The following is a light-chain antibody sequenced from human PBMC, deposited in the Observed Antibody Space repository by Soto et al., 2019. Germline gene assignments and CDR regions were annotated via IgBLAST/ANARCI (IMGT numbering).Light chain of an antibody. CDR2: AAS. J-gene: IGKJ4*01. V-gene: IGKV1-27*01. Sequence: DIQMTQSPSSLSASVGDRVTITCRASQGISNYLAWYQQKPGKVPTLLIYAASTLQSGVPSRFSGSRSGMDFTLTVSGMQPEDVATYYCQNYNTAPHTFGGGTTVEI. CDR1: QGISNY. CDR3: QNYNTAPHT.